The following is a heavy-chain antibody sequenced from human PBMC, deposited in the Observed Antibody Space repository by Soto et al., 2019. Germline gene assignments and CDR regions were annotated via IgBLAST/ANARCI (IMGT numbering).Heavy chain of an antibody. Sequence: SETLSLTCTVSGGSISSYYWSWIRQPPGKGLEWIGYIYYSGSTNYNPSLKSRVTISVDTSKNQFSLKLSSVTAADTAVYYCAAKIAAAGKYYYYGMDVWGQGTTVTVYS. V-gene: IGHV4-59*01. CDR2: IYYSGST. CDR1: GGSISSYY. CDR3: AAKIAAAGKYYYYGMDV. J-gene: IGHJ6*02. D-gene: IGHD6-13*01.